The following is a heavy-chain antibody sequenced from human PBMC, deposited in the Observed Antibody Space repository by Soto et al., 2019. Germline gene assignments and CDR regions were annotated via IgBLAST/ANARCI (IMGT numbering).Heavy chain of an antibody. CDR3: ARVVHHNWFDP. CDR1: GGSISSGGYY. Sequence: SETLPLTCTGSGGSISSGGYYWSWIRQHPGKGLEWIGYIYYSGSTYYNPSLKSRVTISVDTSKNQFSLKLSSVTAADTAVYYCARVVHHNWFDPWGQGTLVTVSS. V-gene: IGHV4-31*03. CDR2: IYYSGST. J-gene: IGHJ5*02.